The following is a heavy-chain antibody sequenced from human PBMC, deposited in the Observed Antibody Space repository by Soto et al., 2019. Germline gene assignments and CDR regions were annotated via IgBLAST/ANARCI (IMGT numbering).Heavy chain of an antibody. J-gene: IGHJ4*02. CDR2: IIPIFGTA. CDR1: GGTFSSYA. Sequence: SVKVSCKASGGTFSSYAISWVRQAPGQGLEWMGGIIPIFGTANYAQKFQGRVTITADESTSTSYMELSSLRSEDTAVYYCARDNYDSSGRFDYWGQRTLVTVSS. D-gene: IGHD3-22*01. CDR3: ARDNYDSSGRFDY. V-gene: IGHV1-69*13.